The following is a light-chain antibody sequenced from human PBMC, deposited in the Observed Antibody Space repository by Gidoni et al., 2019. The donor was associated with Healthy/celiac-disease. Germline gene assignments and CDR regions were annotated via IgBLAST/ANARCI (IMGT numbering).Light chain of an antibody. V-gene: IGKV3-11*01. J-gene: IGKJ5*01. CDR1: SY. Sequence: SYLACDQQKPGQAPSLLIYDASNRATGIPARFSGSGSGTDFTPTISSLEPEDFAVYYCQQRSNWPPITFGQGTRLEIK. CDR3: QQRSNWPPIT. CDR2: DAS.